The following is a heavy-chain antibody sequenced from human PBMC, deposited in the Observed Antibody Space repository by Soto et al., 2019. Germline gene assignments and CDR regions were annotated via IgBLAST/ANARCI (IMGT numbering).Heavy chain of an antibody. J-gene: IGHJ6*02. CDR1: GYSIRSGYY. V-gene: IGHV4-38-2*01. CDR3: ARATSGDSRFYYYYGLDV. CDR2: IYHSGNT. Sequence: SETLSLTCVVSGYSIRSGYYWGWVRQPPGKGLEWIWSIYHSGNTFYNPSLKSRVTISVDTSKNQFSLKLSSVTAADTAVYYCARATSGDSRFYYYYGLDVWGQGTTVTVSS. D-gene: IGHD2-21*02.